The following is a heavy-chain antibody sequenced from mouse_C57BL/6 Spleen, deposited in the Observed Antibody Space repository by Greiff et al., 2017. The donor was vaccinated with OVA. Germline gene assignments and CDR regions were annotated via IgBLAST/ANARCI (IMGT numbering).Heavy chain of an antibody. Sequence: QVQLQQSDAELVKPGASVKISCEVSGFTFTDHSIHWMKQRPEQGLEWIGYIYPRDGSTKYNEKFKGKGTLTADKSSSTTYMQLNSLTSEDAAVYFCARRAIYSGYWYFDVWGTGTTVTVSS. CDR1: GFTFTDHS. V-gene: IGHV1-78*01. D-gene: IGHD2-1*01. CDR2: IYPRDGST. J-gene: IGHJ1*03. CDR3: ARRAIYSGYWYFDV.